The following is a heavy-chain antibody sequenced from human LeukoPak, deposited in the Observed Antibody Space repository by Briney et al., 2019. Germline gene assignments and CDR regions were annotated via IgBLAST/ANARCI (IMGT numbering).Heavy chain of an antibody. D-gene: IGHD2-15*01. J-gene: IGHJ4*02. Sequence: PGGSLRLSCAASGFMLSSYWMSWVRQAPGKGLEWVANIKQDGSEKYYVDSVKGRFTISRDNAKNSLYLQMNSLRAEDTAVYYCARDVEGSPVVGLFDYWGQGTLVTVSS. CDR2: IKQDGSEK. CDR3: ARDVEGSPVVGLFDY. V-gene: IGHV3-7*01. CDR1: GFMLSSYW.